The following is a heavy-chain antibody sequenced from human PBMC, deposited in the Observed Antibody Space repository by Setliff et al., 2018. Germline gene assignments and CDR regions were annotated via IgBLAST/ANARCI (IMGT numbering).Heavy chain of an antibody. CDR1: GNTFTGYY. V-gene: IGHV1-8*02. J-gene: IGHJ4*02. CDR2: MNPNSGNT. D-gene: IGHD3-16*01. Sequence: ASVKVSCKASGNTFTGYYIHWLRQAPGQGLEWMGWMNPNSGNTGYAQKFQGRVTMTSNTAINTAYMELMRLTSEDTAVYYCVTAQGAEHFDYWGQGSLVTVSS. CDR3: VTAQGAEHFDY.